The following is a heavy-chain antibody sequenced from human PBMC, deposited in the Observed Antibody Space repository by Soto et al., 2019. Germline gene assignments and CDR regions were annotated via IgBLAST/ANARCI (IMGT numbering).Heavy chain of an antibody. D-gene: IGHD2-15*01. CDR3: ARGRSLNTNMDY. V-gene: IGHV3-21*01. CDR1: GFTFSSYS. Sequence: EVQLVESGGGLVKPGGSLRLSCAASGFTFSSYSMNWVRQAPGKGLEWVSSISSSRGYTSYADSVKGRFTISRDNAKNSLYLQIDRLRAEDKAVYYCARGRSLNTNMDYWGQGALVTVSS. J-gene: IGHJ4*02. CDR2: ISSSRGYT.